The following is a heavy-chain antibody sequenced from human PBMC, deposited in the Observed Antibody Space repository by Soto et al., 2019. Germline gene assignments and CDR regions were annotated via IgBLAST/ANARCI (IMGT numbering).Heavy chain of an antibody. Sequence: ASVKVSCKASGYTFSSYAMHWVRQAPGQRLEWMGWINGGNGNTKYSQKFQGRVTITRDTSASTAYMELSSLRSEDTAVYYCARTYYYDRSGYYNWFDPWGQGTLVTVSS. CDR1: GYTFSSYA. CDR3: ARTYYYDRSGYYNWFDP. V-gene: IGHV1-3*01. CDR2: INGGNGNT. D-gene: IGHD3-22*01. J-gene: IGHJ5*02.